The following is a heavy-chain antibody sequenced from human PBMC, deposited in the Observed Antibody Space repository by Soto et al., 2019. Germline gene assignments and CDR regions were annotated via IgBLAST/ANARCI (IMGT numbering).Heavy chain of an antibody. CDR2: IYYSGST. V-gene: IGHV4-39*01. J-gene: IGHJ5*02. Sequence: QLQLQESGPGLVKPSETLSLTCTVSGGSISSSSYYWGWIRQPPGKGLEWIGSIYYSGSTYYNPSLKSRVIISVDTSKNQFSLKLSSVTAADTAVYYCARHVSRSSSWYRPNWFDPWGQGTLVAVSS. CDR1: GGSISSSSYY. D-gene: IGHD6-13*01. CDR3: ARHVSRSSSWYRPNWFDP.